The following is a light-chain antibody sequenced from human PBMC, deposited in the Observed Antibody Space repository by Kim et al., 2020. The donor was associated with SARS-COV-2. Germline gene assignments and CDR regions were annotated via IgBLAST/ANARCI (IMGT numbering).Light chain of an antibody. CDR1: KLGDKY. Sequence: VAVSTGQTASITTSGDKLGDKYACWNQQKPGQSPVLVIYPASKRPSWIRERFSCSNSGNTATLTVSGTQAMDEADYYCQALDSSPLFGGGNQLSFL. J-gene: IGLJ2*01. V-gene: IGLV3-1*01. CDR2: PAS. CDR3: QALDSSPL.